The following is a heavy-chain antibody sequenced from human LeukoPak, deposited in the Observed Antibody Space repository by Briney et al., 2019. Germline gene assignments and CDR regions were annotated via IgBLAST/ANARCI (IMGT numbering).Heavy chain of an antibody. CDR3: AAATSKGGATSDY. CDR1: GYIFTNYY. V-gene: IGHV1-46*01. D-gene: IGHD1-26*01. CDR2: INPNGINT. J-gene: IGHJ4*02. Sequence: ASVKVSCKASGYIFTNYYMHWVRQAPGQGLEWMGIINPNGINTNYAQNFQERVTITRDMSTSTAYMELSSLRSEDTAVYYCAAATSKGGATSDYWGQGTLVTVSS.